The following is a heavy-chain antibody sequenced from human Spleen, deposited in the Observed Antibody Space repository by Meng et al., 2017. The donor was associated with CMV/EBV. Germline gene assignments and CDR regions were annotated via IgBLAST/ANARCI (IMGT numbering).Heavy chain of an antibody. CDR1: GGSISSTGYY. CDR3: ARTFYDILTGPSYFNY. CDR2: MYYSGST. J-gene: IGHJ4*02. D-gene: IGHD3-9*01. V-gene: IGHV4-39*07. Sequence: SETLSLTCTVSGGSISSTGYYWGWIRQPPGRGLEWIATMYYSGSTYYNPSLKSRVTMSVDTSKNHFSLKLSSVTAADTAVYYCARTFYDILTGPSYFNYWGQGTLVTVSS.